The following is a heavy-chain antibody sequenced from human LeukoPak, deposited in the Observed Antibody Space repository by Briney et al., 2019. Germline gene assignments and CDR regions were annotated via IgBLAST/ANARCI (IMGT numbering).Heavy chain of an antibody. Sequence: SETLSLTCAVSGGSISSNNWWSWVRQPPGKGLEWIGEIYHSGSTNYNPSLKSRVTISVGKSRKHFSLKLNSVTAADTAVYYCARGGSSNWTPFDYWGQGTLVTFSS. V-gene: IGHV4-4*02. CDR3: ARGGSSNWTPFDY. CDR1: GGSISSNNW. J-gene: IGHJ4*02. CDR2: IYHSGST. D-gene: IGHD6-13*01.